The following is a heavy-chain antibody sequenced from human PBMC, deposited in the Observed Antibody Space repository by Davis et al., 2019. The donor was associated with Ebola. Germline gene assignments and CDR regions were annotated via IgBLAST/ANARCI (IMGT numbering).Heavy chain of an antibody. J-gene: IGHJ6*02. D-gene: IGHD6-13*01. CDR2: INHSGST. V-gene: IGHV4-34*01. CDR3: ARDPPGIAAAGSHYYYGMDV. CDR1: GGSFSGYY. Sequence: PSETLSLTCAVYGGSFSGYYWSWIRQPPGKGLEWIGEINHSGSTNYNPSLKSRVTISVDTSKNQFSLKLSSVTAADTAVYYCARDPPGIAAAGSHYYYGMDVWGQGTTVTVSS.